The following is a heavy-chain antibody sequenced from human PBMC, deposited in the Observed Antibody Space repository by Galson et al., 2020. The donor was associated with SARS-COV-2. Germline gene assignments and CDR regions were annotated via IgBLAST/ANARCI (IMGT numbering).Heavy chain of an antibody. D-gene: IGHD2-21*02. J-gene: IGHJ6*02. V-gene: IGHV3-30-3*01. CDR1: RSTFSSYA. Sequence: TRGSLRLSCVASRSTFSSYAMHWVRQAPGKGLEWVAVISYDGSNKYYADSVKGRFTISRDNSKNTLYLQMNSLRAEDTAVYYCARGHCGGDCYYYYYYGMDVWGQGTTVTVSS. CDR2: ISYDGSNK. CDR3: ARGHCGGDCYYYYYYGMDV.